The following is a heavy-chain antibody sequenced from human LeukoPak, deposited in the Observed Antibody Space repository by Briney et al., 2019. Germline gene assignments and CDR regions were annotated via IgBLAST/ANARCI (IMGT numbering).Heavy chain of an antibody. Sequence: GGSLRLSCAASGFTFSNYHMNWVRQAPGKGLEWVSSISSSSSYIYYTDSVKGRFTISRDNSKNTLYLQMNSLRAEDTAVYYCAKDAGGAEYFQHWGQGTLVTVSS. CDR2: ISSSSSYI. J-gene: IGHJ1*01. D-gene: IGHD1-14*01. V-gene: IGHV3-21*04. CDR1: GFTFSNYH. CDR3: AKDAGGAEYFQH.